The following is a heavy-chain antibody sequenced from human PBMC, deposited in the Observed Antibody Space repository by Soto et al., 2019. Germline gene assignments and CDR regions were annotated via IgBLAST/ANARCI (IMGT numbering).Heavy chain of an antibody. Sequence: GGSLRLSCAASGFTFSSYGMHWVRQAPGKGLEWVAVIWYDGSNKYYADSVKGRFTISRDNSKNTLYLQMNSLRAEDTAVYYCARDLKYIWGSYRYTPTYYFDYWGQGTLVTVSS. J-gene: IGHJ4*02. CDR3: ARDLKYIWGSYRYTPTYYFDY. CDR1: GFTFSSYG. V-gene: IGHV3-33*01. D-gene: IGHD3-16*02. CDR2: IWYDGSNK.